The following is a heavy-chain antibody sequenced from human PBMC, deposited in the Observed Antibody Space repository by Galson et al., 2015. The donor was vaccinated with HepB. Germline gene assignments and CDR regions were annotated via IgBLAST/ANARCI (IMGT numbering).Heavy chain of an antibody. Sequence: SLRLSCAASGFTFSNYAITWVRQAPGQGLEWVSAISDSGDSTYYADSVRGRFTISRDNSKNKLYLQMNGLTADDAAVYFCAKDAAPGSGSRYFDDWGQGTLVTVPS. CDR3: AKDAAPGSGSRYFDD. CDR1: GFTFSNYA. V-gene: IGHV3-23*01. J-gene: IGHJ4*02. CDR2: ISDSGDST. D-gene: IGHD6-19*01.